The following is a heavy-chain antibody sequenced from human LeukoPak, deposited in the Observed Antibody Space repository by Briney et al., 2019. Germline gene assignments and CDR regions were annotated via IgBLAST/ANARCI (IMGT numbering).Heavy chain of an antibody. V-gene: IGHV1-18*01. CDR2: ISAYGGNT. CDR1: GYTFSSYG. J-gene: IGHJ5*02. CDR3: ARDFTPYCSSTSCSWFDP. Sequence: ASVKVSCKASGYTFSSYGISWVRQAPGQGLEWVGWISAYGGNTIYAQKLQGRVTMTTDTSTSTAYMELRSLISDDTAVYYCARDFTPYCSSTSCSWFDPWGQGTLVTVSS. D-gene: IGHD2-2*01.